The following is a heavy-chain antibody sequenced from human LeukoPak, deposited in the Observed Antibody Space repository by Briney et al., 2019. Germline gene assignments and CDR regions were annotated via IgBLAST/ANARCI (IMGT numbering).Heavy chain of an antibody. CDR2: IYPGDSDT. Sequence: GESLKISCKGSGYNLISYWIGWVRQMPGKGLEWMGIIYPGDSDTRYSPSFQGQVTISADKSSSTAYLQWSSLKAADTAMYYCARWTVTKSFDYWGQGTLVTVSS. CDR3: ARWTVTKSFDY. D-gene: IGHD4-17*01. J-gene: IGHJ4*02. CDR1: GYNLISYW. V-gene: IGHV5-51*01.